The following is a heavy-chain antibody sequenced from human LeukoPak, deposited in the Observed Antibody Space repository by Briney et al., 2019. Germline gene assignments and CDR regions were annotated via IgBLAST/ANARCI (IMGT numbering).Heavy chain of an antibody. Sequence: SSETLSLTCTVSGGSISSYYWSWIRQPPGKGLEWIGYLYYSGSAKYNPSLKSRVTISVDTSENHFSLKLSSVTAADTAVYYCARKGIGTYSPFDYWGPGTLVTVSS. CDR1: GGSISSYY. V-gene: IGHV4-59*01. CDR2: LYYSGSA. CDR3: ARKGIGTYSPFDY. J-gene: IGHJ4*02. D-gene: IGHD1-26*01.